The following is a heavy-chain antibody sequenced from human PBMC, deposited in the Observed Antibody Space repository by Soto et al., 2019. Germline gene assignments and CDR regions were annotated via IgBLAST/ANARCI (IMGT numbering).Heavy chain of an antibody. CDR2: VHRYGGSP. V-gene: IGHV3-74*01. D-gene: IGHD2-8*02. CDR3: VRAVGGVSHLDN. Sequence: GGSLRLSCAASGFIFSDYWIHWVRQAPGKGLVWVARVHRYGGSPKHAASVKGRFTISRDNSDNKVFLQMNDLTSEDTAVYFCVRAVGGVSHLDNWGLGTLVTVSS. CDR1: GFIFSDYW. J-gene: IGHJ4*02.